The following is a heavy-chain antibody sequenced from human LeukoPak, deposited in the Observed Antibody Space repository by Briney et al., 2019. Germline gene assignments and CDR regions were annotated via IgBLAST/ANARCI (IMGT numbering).Heavy chain of an antibody. CDR1: GGTFSSYA. D-gene: IGHD3-22*01. V-gene: IGHV1-69*13. CDR3: ARDGAVNYYDSSGYYSH. Sequence: SVKVSCKASGGTFSSYAISWVRQAPGQGLEWMGGIIPIFGTANYAQKFQGRVTITADESTSTAYMELSSLRSEDTAVYYCARDGAVNYYDSSGYYSHWGQGTLVTVSS. CDR2: IIPIFGTA. J-gene: IGHJ4*02.